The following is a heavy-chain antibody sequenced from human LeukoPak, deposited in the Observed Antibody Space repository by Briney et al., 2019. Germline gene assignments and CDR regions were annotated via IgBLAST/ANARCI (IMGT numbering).Heavy chain of an antibody. J-gene: IGHJ6*03. Sequence: SETLSLTCTVSGDSMHSYYWSWIRQSPEKGLEWIGRAYSGVNAYYNPSLQSRVTISVDKSNNQFSLDLASVTAADTALYYCAREKSGTLTRAYYYIDVWGKGITVTISS. D-gene: IGHD1-26*01. CDR2: AYSGVNA. CDR1: GDSMHSYY. CDR3: AREKSGTLTRAYYYIDV. V-gene: IGHV4-4*07.